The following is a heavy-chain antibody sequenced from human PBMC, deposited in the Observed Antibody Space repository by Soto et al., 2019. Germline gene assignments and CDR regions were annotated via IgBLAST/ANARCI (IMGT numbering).Heavy chain of an antibody. CDR2: IWYDGSNK. CDR1: GFTFSSYG. J-gene: IGHJ4*02. Sequence: GGSLRLSCAASGFTFSSYGMHWVRQAPGKGLEWVAVIWYDGSNKYYADSVKGRFTISRDNSKNTLYLQMSSPRAEDTAVYYCARGSGRWLQKLDYWGRGTLVTVSS. D-gene: IGHD3-10*01. V-gene: IGHV3-33*01. CDR3: ARGSGRWLQKLDY.